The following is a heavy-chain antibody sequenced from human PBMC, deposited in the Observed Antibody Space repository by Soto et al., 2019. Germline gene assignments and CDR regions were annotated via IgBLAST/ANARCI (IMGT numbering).Heavy chain of an antibody. CDR1: GFTFSSYA. J-gene: IGHJ4*02. D-gene: IGHD6-19*01. CDR2: ISYDGSNK. Sequence: QVQLVESGGGVVQSGRSLRLSCAASGFTFSSYAMHWVRQAPGKGLEWVAVISYDGSNKYYADSVKGRFTISRDNSKNTLYLQMNSLRAEDTAVYYCARSIAVAGSLDYWGQGTLVTVSS. CDR3: ARSIAVAGSLDY. V-gene: IGHV3-30-3*01.